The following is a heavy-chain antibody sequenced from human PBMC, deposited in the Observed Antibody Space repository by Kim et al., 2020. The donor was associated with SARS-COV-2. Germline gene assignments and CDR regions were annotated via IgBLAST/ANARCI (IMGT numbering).Heavy chain of an antibody. J-gene: IGHJ6*02. CDR3: ARGLGYCSGGSCYSAKYYYYGMDV. D-gene: IGHD2-15*01. Sequence: SETLSLTCAVYGGSFSGYYWSWIRQPPGKGLEWIGEINHSGSTNYNPSLKSRVTISVDTSKNQFSLKLSSVTAADTAVYYCARGLGYCSGGSCYSAKYYYYGMDVWGQGTTVTVSS. V-gene: IGHV4-34*01. CDR2: INHSGST. CDR1: GGSFSGYY.